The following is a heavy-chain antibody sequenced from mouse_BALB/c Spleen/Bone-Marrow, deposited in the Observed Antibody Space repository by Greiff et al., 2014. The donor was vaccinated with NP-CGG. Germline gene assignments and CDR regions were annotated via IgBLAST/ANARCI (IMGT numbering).Heavy chain of an antibody. Sequence: VQGVESGPGLVAPAQSLSITCTVSGFSLTSYGVSWVRQPPGKSLEWLGVIWGDGSINYNSALISRLSIIKDNSKSQVFLKLNSVQTDDTATYYCAKVNRYGYAMDYWGQGTSVTVSS. V-gene: IGHV2-3*01. CDR2: IWGDGSI. J-gene: IGHJ4*01. D-gene: IGHD1-1*01. CDR1: GFSLTSYG. CDR3: AKVNRYGYAMDY.